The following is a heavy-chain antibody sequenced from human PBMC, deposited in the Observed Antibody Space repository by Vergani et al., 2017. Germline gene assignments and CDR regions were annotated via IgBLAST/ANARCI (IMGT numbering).Heavy chain of an antibody. CDR2: VSVSGST. Sequence: QLQLQESGPGLVKPSETLSLTCIVSGDSINNGNYSWGWIRQPPGKGLEWIGRVSVSGSTDSNASLRSRVTMSIDTSTNQFSLKLTSVTAADTAIYYCARGTPIIDYWGQGSLVTVSS. D-gene: IGHD5-24*01. CDR1: GDSINNGNYS. V-gene: IGHV4-39*07. CDR3: ARGTPIIDY. J-gene: IGHJ4*02.